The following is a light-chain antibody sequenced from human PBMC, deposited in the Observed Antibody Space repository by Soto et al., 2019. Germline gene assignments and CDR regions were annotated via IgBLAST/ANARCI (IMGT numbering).Light chain of an antibody. Sequence: QSVLTQPPSASGSPGQSVTISCTGTSSDVGGYNYVSWYQQHPGRAPKLMIFEVSKRPSGVPDRFSGSKSGNTASLIVFGLQVEDEADYYCSSYAGSNNLVFGGGTKSPS. J-gene: IGLJ2*01. CDR3: SSYAGSNNLV. CDR1: SSDVGGYNY. V-gene: IGLV2-8*01. CDR2: EVS.